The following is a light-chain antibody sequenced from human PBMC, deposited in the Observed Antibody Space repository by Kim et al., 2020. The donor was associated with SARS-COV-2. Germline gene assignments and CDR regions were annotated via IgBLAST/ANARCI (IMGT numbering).Light chain of an antibody. J-gene: IGKJ3*01. CDR3: QQTYISPFT. V-gene: IGKV1-39*01. Sequence: ASVGDNVTSTCHTSQNINSHLNLYHQKPGRAPKLLIYAASTLQGGVPSRFSGSGSETDFTLTISSLQPEDFATYFCQQTYISPFTFGPGTKVDIK. CDR1: QNINSH. CDR2: AAS.